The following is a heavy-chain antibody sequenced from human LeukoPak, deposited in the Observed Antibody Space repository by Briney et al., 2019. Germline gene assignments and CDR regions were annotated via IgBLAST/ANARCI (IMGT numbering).Heavy chain of an antibody. CDR2: IKQDGSEK. CDR3: AREDYYDSSGPFY. V-gene: IGHV3-7*01. D-gene: IGHD3-22*01. CDR1: GFTFSSYW. Sequence: PGGSLRLSCAASGFTFSSYWMSWVRQAPRKGLEWVANIKQDGSEKYYVDSVKGRFTISRGNAKNSLYLQMNSLRAEDTAVYYCAREDYYDSSGPFYWGQGTLVTVSS. J-gene: IGHJ4*02.